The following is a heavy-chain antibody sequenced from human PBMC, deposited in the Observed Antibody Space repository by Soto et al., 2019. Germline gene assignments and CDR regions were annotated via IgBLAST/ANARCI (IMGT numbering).Heavy chain of an antibody. CDR1: GFSFSTYA. V-gene: IGHV3-23*01. Sequence: GGSLRLSCAASGFSFSTYAMNWVRQAPGKGLEWVSVISDSGGDTKFADSVKGRFTMSRDNSKNMLYLQMTSLRAEDTAIYYCAKGLRGGYPGSQIFEYWGQGTTVTVSS. CDR3: AKGLRGGYPGSQIFEY. D-gene: IGHD3-10*01. J-gene: IGHJ4*02. CDR2: ISDSGGDT.